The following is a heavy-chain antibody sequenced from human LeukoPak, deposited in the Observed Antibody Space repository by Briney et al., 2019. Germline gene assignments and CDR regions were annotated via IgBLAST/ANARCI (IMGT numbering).Heavy chain of an antibody. Sequence: PRGSLRLSCAASGFSFNDAWMDWVRQVPGKGLEWVGRIKSKVYSATADYAAPVMGRFTISRDDSKSTLYLQMNSLKIEDTAVYYCAALGFGDFSASDNWGQGTLVTVSS. CDR1: GFSFNDAW. D-gene: IGHD3-10*01. J-gene: IGHJ4*02. CDR2: IKSKVYSATA. V-gene: IGHV3-15*01. CDR3: AALGFGDFSASDN.